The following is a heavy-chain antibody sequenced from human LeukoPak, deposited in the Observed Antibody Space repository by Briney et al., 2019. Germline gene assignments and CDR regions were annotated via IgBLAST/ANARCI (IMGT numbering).Heavy chain of an antibody. CDR2: IGTAGDT. V-gene: IGHV3-13*01. CDR1: GFTFSSYD. D-gene: IGHD3-22*01. J-gene: IGHJ4*02. Sequence: PGGSLRLSCAASGFTFSSYDMHWVRQATGKGLEWVSAIGTAGDTYYPGSVKGRFTISRENAKNSLYLQMNSLRAGDTAVYYCARGYYDSSGYYYFDYWGQGTLVTVSS. CDR3: ARGYYDSSGYYYFDY.